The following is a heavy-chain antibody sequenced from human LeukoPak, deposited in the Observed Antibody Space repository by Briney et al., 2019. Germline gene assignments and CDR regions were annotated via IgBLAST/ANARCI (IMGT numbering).Heavy chain of an antibody. D-gene: IGHD5-18*01. CDR1: GFTFSTYS. CDR3: AREGRIQLFDY. J-gene: IGHJ4*02. CDR2: ISSGSGYI. Sequence: GGSLRLSCAASGFTFSTYSMNWVRQAPGKGLEWVSSISSGSGYIYYADSVKGRFTISRDNAKNSLYLQMNSLRAEDTAVYYCAREGRIQLFDYWGQGTLVTVSS. V-gene: IGHV3-21*01.